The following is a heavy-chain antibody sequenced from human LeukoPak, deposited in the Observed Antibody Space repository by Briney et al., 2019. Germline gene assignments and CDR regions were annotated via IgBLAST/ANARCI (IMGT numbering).Heavy chain of an antibody. CDR2: IYHSGST. Sequence: SETLSLTCAVSGGSISSGGYSWSWIRQPPGKGLEWIGYIYHSGSTYYNPSLKSRVTISVDRSKNQFSLKLSSVTAADTAVYYCAREKADYYYGMGVWGQGTTVTVSS. CDR1: GGSISSGGYS. CDR3: AREKADYYYGMGV. V-gene: IGHV4-30-2*01. J-gene: IGHJ6*02.